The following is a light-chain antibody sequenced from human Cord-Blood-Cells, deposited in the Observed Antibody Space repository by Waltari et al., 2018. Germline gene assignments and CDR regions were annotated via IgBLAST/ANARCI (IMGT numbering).Light chain of an antibody. CDR3: YSTDSSGNHRKV. V-gene: IGLV3-10*01. Sequence: SSAPPHPPPVPVRPAIPVNNTSPGDAGPRKRRYSAQQKSGQAPVLVIYEDSKRPSGIPERFSGSSSGTMATLTISGAQVEDEADYYCYSTDSSGNHRKVFGGGTKLTVL. CDR2: EDS. J-gene: IGLJ2*01. CDR1: AGPRKR.